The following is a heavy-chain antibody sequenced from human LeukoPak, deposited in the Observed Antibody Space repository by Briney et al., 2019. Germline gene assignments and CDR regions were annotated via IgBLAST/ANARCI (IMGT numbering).Heavy chain of an antibody. CDR1: GGTFSSYA. V-gene: IGHV1-69*13. CDR2: IIPIFGTA. J-gene: IGHJ6*02. D-gene: IGHD3-3*01. CDR3: ARASVPYDFWSGYYYYYGMDV. Sequence: ASVKVSCKASGGTFSSYAISWVRQAPGQGLEWMGGIIPIFGTANYAQKFQGRVTITADEPTSTAYMELSSLRSEDTAVYYCARASVPYDFWSGYYYYYGMDVWGQGTTVTVSS.